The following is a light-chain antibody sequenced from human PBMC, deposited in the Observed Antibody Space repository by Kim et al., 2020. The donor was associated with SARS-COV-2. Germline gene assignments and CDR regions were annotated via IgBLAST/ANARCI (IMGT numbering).Light chain of an antibody. J-gene: IGLJ3*02. Sequence: GQTARITCSGDALPKQYAYWYQQKPGQAPVLVIYKDSERPSGIPERFSGSSSGTTVTLTISGVQAEDEADYYCQSADSSGTYGLWVFGGGTQLTVL. CDR2: KDS. CDR3: QSADSSGTYGLWV. V-gene: IGLV3-25*03. CDR1: ALPKQY.